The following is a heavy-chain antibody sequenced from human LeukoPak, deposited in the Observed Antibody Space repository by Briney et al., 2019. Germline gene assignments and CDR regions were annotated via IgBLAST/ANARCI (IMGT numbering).Heavy chain of an antibody. Sequence: GGSLRLSCAASGFSFMNAWMIWVRQAPGKGLEWVSHIKSNADGGTPDYAAPARGRFTISRDDSKNTLYLQMNSLKTEDTAVYYCTTFYHEYSPYWGRGTLVTVSS. J-gene: IGHJ4*02. CDR3: TTFYHEYSPY. CDR1: GFSFMNAW. CDR2: IKSNADGGTP. D-gene: IGHD2/OR15-2a*01. V-gene: IGHV3-15*01.